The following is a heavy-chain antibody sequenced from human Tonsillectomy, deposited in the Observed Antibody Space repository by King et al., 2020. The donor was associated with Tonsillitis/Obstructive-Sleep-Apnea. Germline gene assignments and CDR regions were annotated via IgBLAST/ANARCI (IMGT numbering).Heavy chain of an antibody. D-gene: IGHD3-3*01. V-gene: IGHV7-4-1*02. J-gene: IGHJ6*03. CDR1: GYTFTSYA. CDR2: INTNTGNP. Sequence: VQLVESGSELKKPGASVKVSCKASGYTFTSYAMNWVRQAPGQGLEWMGWINTNTGNPTYAQGFTGRFVFSLDTSVSTAYLQISSLKAEDTAVYYCARGLESDNDFWSGYSDYYYYMDVWGKGTTVTVSS. CDR3: ARGLESDNDFWSGYSDYYYYMDV.